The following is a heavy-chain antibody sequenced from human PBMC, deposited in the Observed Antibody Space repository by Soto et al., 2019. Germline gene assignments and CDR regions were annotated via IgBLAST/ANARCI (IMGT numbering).Heavy chain of an antibody. CDR1: GFTFSDYW. J-gene: IGHJ4*02. Sequence: EVQLVESGGGLVQPGGSLRLSCAASGFTFSDYWMTWVRQAPGKGLEGVANISPHGSEEYYVDSVKGRFTISRDNARNSVFVQMNSLRGEDTALYYCTRDLKRDAGPWGQGTQVTVSS. CDR3: TRDLKRDAGP. D-gene: IGHD6-13*01. CDR2: ISPHGSEE. V-gene: IGHV3-7*04.